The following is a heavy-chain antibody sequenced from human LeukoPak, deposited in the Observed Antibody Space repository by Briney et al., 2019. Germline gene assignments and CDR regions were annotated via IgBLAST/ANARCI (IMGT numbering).Heavy chain of an antibody. CDR1: GGSFSGYY. D-gene: IGHD5-24*01. CDR2: INHSGST. Sequence: ASETLSLTCAVYGGSFSGYYWSWIRQPPGKGLEWIGEINHSGSTNYNPSLKSRVTISVDASKNQFSLKLSSVTAADTAVYYCARGPQRWLQFGFDYWGQGTLVTVSS. J-gene: IGHJ4*02. V-gene: IGHV4-34*01. CDR3: ARGPQRWLQFGFDY.